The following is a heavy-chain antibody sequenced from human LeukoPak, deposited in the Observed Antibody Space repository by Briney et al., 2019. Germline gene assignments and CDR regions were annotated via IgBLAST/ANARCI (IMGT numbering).Heavy chain of an antibody. CDR1: GFTFSSYG. Sequence: GRSLRLSCAASGFTFSSYGMHWVRQAPGKGLEWVAVISYDGSNKYYADSVKGRFTIPRDNSKNTLYLQMNSLRAEDTAVYYCARNLGADGYNLFDYWGQGTLVTVSS. CDR2: ISYDGSNK. V-gene: IGHV3-30*03. D-gene: IGHD5-24*01. J-gene: IGHJ4*02. CDR3: ARNLGADGYNLFDY.